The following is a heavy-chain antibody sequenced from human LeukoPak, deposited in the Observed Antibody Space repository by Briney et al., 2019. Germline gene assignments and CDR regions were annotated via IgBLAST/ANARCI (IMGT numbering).Heavy chain of an antibody. J-gene: IGHJ3*02. CDR2: IYWDDDK. CDR3: AHRRGHYYGSGSYKGDAFDI. V-gene: IGHV2-5*02. CDR1: GFSLSTSGVG. D-gene: IGHD3-10*01. Sequence: SGPTLVKPTQTLTLTCTFSGFSLSTSGVGVGWIRQPPGKALEWLALIYWDDDKRYSPSLKSRLTITKDTSKNQVVLTMTNMDPVDTATYYCAHRRGHYYGSGSYKGDAFDIWGQGTMVTVSS.